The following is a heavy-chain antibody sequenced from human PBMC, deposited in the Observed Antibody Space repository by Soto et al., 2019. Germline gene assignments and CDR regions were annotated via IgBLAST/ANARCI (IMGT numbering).Heavy chain of an antibody. CDR2: IYSGGST. J-gene: IGHJ3*02. CDR1: GFTVSSNY. CDR3: ARDGIVHYGDYGLDAFDI. V-gene: IGHV3-53*04. D-gene: IGHD4-17*01. Sequence: EVQLVESGGGLVQPGGSLRLSCAASGFTVSSNYMSWVRQAPGKGLEWVSVIYSGGSTYYADSVKGRFTISRHNSKNTLYLQMNSLRAKDTAVYYCARDGIVHYGDYGLDAFDIWGQGTMVTVSS.